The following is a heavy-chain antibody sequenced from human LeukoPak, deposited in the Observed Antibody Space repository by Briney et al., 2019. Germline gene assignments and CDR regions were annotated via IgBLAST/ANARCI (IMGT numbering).Heavy chain of an antibody. J-gene: IGHJ4*02. CDR2: ITSDGSTS. Sequence: PGGSLRLSCAASGFTFSSWYMYWVRQRPGKGLEWLCRITSDGSTSYYADSVRGRFTISRDNAKNTLYLQMNSPTDEDTAVYYCASPKPDYWGQGTLVTVSS. CDR1: GFTFSSWY. V-gene: IGHV3-74*01. CDR3: ASPKPDY.